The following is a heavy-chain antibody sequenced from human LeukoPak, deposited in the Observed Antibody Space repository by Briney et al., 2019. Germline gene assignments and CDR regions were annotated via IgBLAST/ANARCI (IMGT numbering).Heavy chain of an antibody. CDR3: VRGRFKYDYSGSEMDY. CDR1: GFTFNNHG. J-gene: IGHJ4*02. D-gene: IGHD3-16*01. CDR2: IRHDGSQK. Sequence: PGGSLRLSCAASGFTFNNHGMHWVRQAQGKGLEWVAFIRHDGSQKYFADSVKGRFTISRDNSKNMMYLQMNRLTSEDSAVYFCVRGRFKYDYSGSEMDYWGQGIQVIVSS. V-gene: IGHV3-30*02.